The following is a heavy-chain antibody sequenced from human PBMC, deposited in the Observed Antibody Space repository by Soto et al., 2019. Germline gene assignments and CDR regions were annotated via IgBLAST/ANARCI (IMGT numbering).Heavy chain of an antibody. Sequence: GGSLRLSCAASGFSFSDYYMRWIRQAPGKGLEWVSHISNNGRYTNYADSVRGRFTISRDIAKNSLFLQMDSLRAEDTALYYCARFKGEQQLVPFDYWGQGTLVTVSS. J-gene: IGHJ4*02. CDR2: ISNNGRYT. CDR3: ARFKGEQQLVPFDY. CDR1: GFSFSDYY. V-gene: IGHV3-11*06. D-gene: IGHD6-13*01.